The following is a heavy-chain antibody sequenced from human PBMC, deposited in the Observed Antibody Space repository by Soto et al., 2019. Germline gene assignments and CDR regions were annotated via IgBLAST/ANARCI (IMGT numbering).Heavy chain of an antibody. D-gene: IGHD3-3*01. Sequence: SETLSLTCTVSGGSISSGDYYWSWIRQPPGKGLEWIGYIYYSGSTYYNPSLKSRVTISVDTSKNQFSLKLSSVTAADTAVYYCARGPDYDFWSGVTQAFDYWGQGTLVTVSS. V-gene: IGHV4-30-4*01. CDR1: GGSISSGDYY. CDR2: IYYSGST. CDR3: ARGPDYDFWSGVTQAFDY. J-gene: IGHJ4*02.